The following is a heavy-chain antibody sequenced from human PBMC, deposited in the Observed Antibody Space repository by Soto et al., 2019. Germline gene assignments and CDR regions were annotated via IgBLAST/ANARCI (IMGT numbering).Heavy chain of an antibody. D-gene: IGHD5-18*01. CDR2: ISAYNGNT. CDR1: GYTFTSYG. J-gene: IGHJ6*02. Sequence: GASVKVSCKASGYTFTSYGISWVRQAPGQGLEWMGWISAYNGNTNYAQKLQGRVTMTTDTSTSTAYMELRSLRSDDTAVYYCARAYGYSYHYYYYGMDVWGQGTTVTVS. V-gene: IGHV1-18*04. CDR3: ARAYGYSYHYYYYGMDV.